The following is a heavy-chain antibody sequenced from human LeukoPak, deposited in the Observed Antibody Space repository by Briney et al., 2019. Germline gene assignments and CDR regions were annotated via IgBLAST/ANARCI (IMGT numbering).Heavy chain of an antibody. D-gene: IGHD6-13*01. CDR1: GFTVSNAW. J-gene: IGHJ3*02. Sequence: GGALRLSCAASGFTVSNAWMSYLRQAPGKGLEGVGRSKSKTEGGTTDYAAPVKGRFTISRDDSKNTLYLQMNSLKTEDTAVYYCTTDWYSSSWYTSDAFDIWGQGTMVTVSS. CDR3: TTDWYSSSWYTSDAFDI. CDR2: SKSKTEGGTT. V-gene: IGHV3-15*01.